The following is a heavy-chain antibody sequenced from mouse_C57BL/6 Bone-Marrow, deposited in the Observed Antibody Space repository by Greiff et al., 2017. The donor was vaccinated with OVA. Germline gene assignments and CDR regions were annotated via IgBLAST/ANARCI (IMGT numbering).Heavy chain of an antibody. CDR3: ARREAY. CDR2: ISSGGSYT. J-gene: IGHJ3*01. CDR1: GFTFSSYG. Sequence: EVHLVESGGDLVKPGGSLELSCAASGFTFSSYGMSWVRQTPDKRLEWVATISSGGSYTYYPDSVKGRFTISRDNAKNTLYLQRSSLKSEDTAMYYCARREAYWGQGTLVTVSA. V-gene: IGHV5-6*01.